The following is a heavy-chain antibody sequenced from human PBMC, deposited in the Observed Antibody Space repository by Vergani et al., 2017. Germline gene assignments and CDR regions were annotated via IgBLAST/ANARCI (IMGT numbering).Heavy chain of an antibody. D-gene: IGHD1-26*01. Sequence: HAQLQESGPGLVKPSETLSLTCTVSGGSISSYYWSWIRQPPGKGLEWIGYIYYSGSTNYNPSLKSRVTISLDTSKNQFSLKLSSVTAADPAVYYCARDRGGGSYYFDAFDIWGQGTMVTVSS. J-gene: IGHJ3*02. V-gene: IGHV4-59*01. CDR2: IYYSGST. CDR3: ARDRGGGSYYFDAFDI. CDR1: GGSISSYY.